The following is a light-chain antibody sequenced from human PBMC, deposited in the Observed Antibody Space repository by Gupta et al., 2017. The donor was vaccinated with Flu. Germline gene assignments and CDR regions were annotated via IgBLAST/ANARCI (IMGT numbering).Light chain of an antibody. CDR3: QQTYSSTT. CDR2: SAS. CDR1: QSISNY. J-gene: IGKJ4*01. V-gene: IGKV1-39*01. Sequence: DIQMTQSPSSLSASVGDRVTITCRASQSISNYLNWYQQKPGKAPKLLIYSASSLQSGVPSRFSGSGSVTDFTLTIGSLQPEDFATYFCQQTYSSTTFGGGTEVAIK.